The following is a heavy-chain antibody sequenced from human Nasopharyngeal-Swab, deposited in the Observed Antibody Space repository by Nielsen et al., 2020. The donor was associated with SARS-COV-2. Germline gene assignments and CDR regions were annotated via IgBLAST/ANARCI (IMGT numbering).Heavy chain of an antibody. J-gene: IGHJ4*02. CDR3: ANRMPTVGATRYYCFDS. CDR1: GFTFSSYA. D-gene: IGHD1-26*01. CDR2: ISGSGGST. Sequence: GESLKISCAASGFTFSSYAMSWVRQAPGKGLEWVSTISGSGGSTYYADSVKGWLTISRDNSKNTLYLQMSSLRAEDTAVYYCANRMPTVGATRYYCFDSWGQGTLVTVSS. V-gene: IGHV3-23*01.